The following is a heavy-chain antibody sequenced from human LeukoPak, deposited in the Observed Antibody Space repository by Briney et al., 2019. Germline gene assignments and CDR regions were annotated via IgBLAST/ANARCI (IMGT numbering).Heavy chain of an antibody. J-gene: IGHJ4*02. CDR3: AKARLWYQLLLDY. D-gene: IGHD2-2*01. V-gene: IGHV3-30*02. CDR1: GFTFSSYG. CDR2: IRYDGSNK. Sequence: GGSLRLSCAASGFTFSSYGMHWVRQAPGKGLEWVAFIRYDGSNKYYADSVKGRFTISRDNSKNTLYLQMNSLRAEDTAVYYCAKARLWYQLLLDYWGQGTLVTASS.